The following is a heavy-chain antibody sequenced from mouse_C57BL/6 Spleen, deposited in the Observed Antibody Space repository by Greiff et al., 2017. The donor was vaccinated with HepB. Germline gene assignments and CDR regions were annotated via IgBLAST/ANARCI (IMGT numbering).Heavy chain of an antibody. Sequence: EVQLQQSGPELVKPGASVKISCKASGYTFTDYYMNWVKQSHGKSLEWIGDINPNNGGTSYNQKFKGKATLTVDKSSSTAYMELRSLTSEDSAVYYCARRGGYYGSSSYYYAMDYWGQGTSVTVSS. CDR3: ARRGGYYGSSSYYYAMDY. J-gene: IGHJ4*01. CDR2: INPNNGGT. V-gene: IGHV1-26*01. CDR1: GYTFTDYY. D-gene: IGHD1-1*01.